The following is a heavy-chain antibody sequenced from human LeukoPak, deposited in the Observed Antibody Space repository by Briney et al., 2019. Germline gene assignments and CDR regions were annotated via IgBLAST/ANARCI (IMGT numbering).Heavy chain of an antibody. J-gene: IGHJ4*02. CDR1: GFTFSSYG. D-gene: IGHD6-13*01. V-gene: IGHV3-30*18. CDR3: AKDPGIAAAGTRGGDY. Sequence: PGGSLRLSCAASGFTFSSYGMHWVRQAPGKGLEWVAVISYDGSNKYYADSVKGRFTISRDNSKNTLYLQMNSLRAEDTAVYYCAKDPGIAAAGTRGGDYWGQGTLVTVSS. CDR2: ISYDGSNK.